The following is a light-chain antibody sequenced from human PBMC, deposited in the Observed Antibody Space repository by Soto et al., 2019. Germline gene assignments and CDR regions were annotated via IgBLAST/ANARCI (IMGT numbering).Light chain of an antibody. J-gene: IGKJ2*01. V-gene: IGKV3-15*01. Sequence: EIVMAQSPATLSVSPGERATLSCRASQSVRRNLAWYQQKPGQAPRLLIYGASTRATGIPARFSGSGSGTEFTLTISSLQPEDFAVYYCQQYNNWPPYTFGQGTTLEIK. CDR1: QSVRRN. CDR3: QQYNNWPPYT. CDR2: GAS.